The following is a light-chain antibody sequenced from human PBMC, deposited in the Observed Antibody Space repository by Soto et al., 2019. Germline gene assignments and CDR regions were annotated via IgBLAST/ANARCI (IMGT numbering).Light chain of an antibody. V-gene: IGKV1-5*01. CDR2: AAS. Sequence: DIQMTQSPSSVSASVGDRVTMTCRASQSFRSWLAWYQQKPGKAPKLLIYAASSLESGVPSRFSGSGSGTEFTLTISSLQPDDFATYYCQQYNSYSWTFGQGTKVDIK. CDR3: QQYNSYSWT. J-gene: IGKJ1*01. CDR1: QSFRSW.